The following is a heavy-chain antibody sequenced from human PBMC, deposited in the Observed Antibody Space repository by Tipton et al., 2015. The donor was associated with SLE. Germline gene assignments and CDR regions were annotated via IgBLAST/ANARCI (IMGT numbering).Heavy chain of an antibody. J-gene: IGHJ2*01. D-gene: IGHD7-27*01. CDR1: GGSISSYY. CDR2: IYYSGST. Sequence: TLSLTCAVYGGSISSYYWSWIRQPPGKGLEWIGYIYYSGSTNYNPSLKSRVTISVDTSKNQFSLKLSSVTAADTAVYYCARGWGEQDWYFDLWGRGTLVTVSS. CDR3: ARGWGEQDWYFDL. V-gene: IGHV4-59*12.